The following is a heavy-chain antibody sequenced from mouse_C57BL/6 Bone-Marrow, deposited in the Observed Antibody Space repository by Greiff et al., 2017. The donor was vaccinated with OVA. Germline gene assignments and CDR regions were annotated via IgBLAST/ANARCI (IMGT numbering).Heavy chain of an antibody. CDR1: GFTFSDYG. Sequence: EVHLVESGGGLVKPGGSLKLSCAASGFTFSDYGMHWVRQAPEKGLEWVAYISSGSSTIYYADTVKGRFTISRDNAKHTLFLQLTSLRSEDTAMYYWERGGVWVRRDWYFDVWGTGTTVTVSS. J-gene: IGHJ1*03. V-gene: IGHV5-17*01. D-gene: IGHD2-14*01. CDR2: ISSGSSTI. CDR3: ERGGVWVRRDWYFDV.